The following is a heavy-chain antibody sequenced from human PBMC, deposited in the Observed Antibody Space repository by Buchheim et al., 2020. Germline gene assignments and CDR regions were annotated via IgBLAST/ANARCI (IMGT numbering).Heavy chain of an antibody. D-gene: IGHD1-26*01. J-gene: IGHJ6*02. CDR1: GFTFSSYS. Sequence: EVQLVESGGGLVQPGGSLRLSCAASGFTFSSYSMNWVRQAPGKGLEWVSYISSSSSTIYYADSVKGRFTISRDNAKHSLSLQMNSLRDEDTAVYYCARDPAGATFVLYDYYYYGMDVWGQGTT. V-gene: IGHV3-48*02. CDR2: ISSSSSTI. CDR3: ARDPAGATFVLYDYYYYGMDV.